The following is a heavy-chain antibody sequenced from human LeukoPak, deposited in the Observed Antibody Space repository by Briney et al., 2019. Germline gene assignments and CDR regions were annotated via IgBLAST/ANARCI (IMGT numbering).Heavy chain of an antibody. J-gene: IGHJ4*02. D-gene: IGHD4-17*01. CDR1: GFTFSSYA. Sequence: PGGSLRLSCAASGFTFSSYAMHWVRQAPGKGLEWVAVISYDGSNKYYADSVKGRFTISRDNAKNTLYLQMNSLRAEDTAVYYCARGGLYGDYWGQGTLVTVSS. V-gene: IGHV3-30-3*01. CDR2: ISYDGSNK. CDR3: ARGGLYGDY.